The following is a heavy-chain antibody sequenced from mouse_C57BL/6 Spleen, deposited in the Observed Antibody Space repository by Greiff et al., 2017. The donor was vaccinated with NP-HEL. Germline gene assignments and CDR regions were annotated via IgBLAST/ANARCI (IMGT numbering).Heavy chain of an antibody. J-gene: IGHJ1*03. Sequence: EVQLQESGAELVKPGASVKLSCTASGFNIKDYYMHWVKQRTEQGLEWIGRIDPEDGENKYAPKFQGKATITADTSSNTAYLQLSSRTSEDTAVYYCAKYYDSTHWYFDVWGTGTTVTVSS. CDR1: GFNIKDYY. D-gene: IGHD1-1*01. V-gene: IGHV14-2*01. CDR3: AKYYDSTHWYFDV. CDR2: IDPEDGEN.